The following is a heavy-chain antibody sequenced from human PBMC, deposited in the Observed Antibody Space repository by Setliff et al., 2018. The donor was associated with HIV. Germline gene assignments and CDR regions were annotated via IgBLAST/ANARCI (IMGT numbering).Heavy chain of an antibody. J-gene: IGHJ6*03. V-gene: IGHV3-23*01. CDR1: EFTFNIYA. CDR3: AKTTPSSIRSPYYYYMDV. D-gene: IGHD6-13*01. CDR2: ISGSGATT. Sequence: PGGSLRLSCAASEFTFNIYAMSWVRQAPGKGLEWVSGISGSGATTNYADSVKGRFTISRDNSKNTLYLQMSTLRAEDMAVYYCAKTTPSSIRSPYYYYMDVWGKGTTVTVSS.